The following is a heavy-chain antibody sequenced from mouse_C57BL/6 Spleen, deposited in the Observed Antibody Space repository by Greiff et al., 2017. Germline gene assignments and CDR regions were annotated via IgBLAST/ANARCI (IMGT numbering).Heavy chain of an antibody. CDR3: TDGSSLFDY. Sequence: EVKLMASGGGLVQPGGSMKLSCVASGFTFSNYWMNWVRQSPEQGLEWVAQIRLKSDNYATHYAESVIGRFTISRDDSKSSVYLQMNNLRAEDTGIYYCTDGSSLFDYWGQGTTLTVSA. D-gene: IGHD1-1*01. CDR2: IRLKSDNYAT. J-gene: IGHJ2*01. CDR1: GFTFSNYW. V-gene: IGHV6-3*01.